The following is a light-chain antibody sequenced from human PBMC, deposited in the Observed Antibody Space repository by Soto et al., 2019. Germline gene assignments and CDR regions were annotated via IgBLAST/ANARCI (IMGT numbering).Light chain of an antibody. CDR1: TSEADGHNY. CDR3: SSYITSNTRQIV. J-gene: IGLJ1*01. Sequence: QSVLTQPTSVSGTPGQSRTITCPGTTSEADGHNYVSWYQQHPGEDHKFMIYDVSNRPSVVSNRFSGSKSGNTASLTISGLQAEDEADYYCSSYITSNTRQIVFGNGSKVTVL. V-gene: IGLV2-14*01. CDR2: DVS.